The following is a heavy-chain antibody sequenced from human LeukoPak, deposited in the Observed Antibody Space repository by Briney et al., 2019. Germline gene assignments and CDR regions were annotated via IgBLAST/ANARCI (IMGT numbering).Heavy chain of an antibody. CDR2: ISGSGGST. V-gene: IGHV3-23*01. D-gene: IGHD2-2*01. CDR3: AKTGSTAPHYYGMDV. Sequence: GRSLRLSCAASGFTFSSYGMHWVRQAPGKGLEWVSAISGSGGSTYYADSVKGRFTISRDNSKNTLYLQMNSLRAEDTAVYYCAKTGSTAPHYYGMDVWGKGTTVTVSS. J-gene: IGHJ6*04. CDR1: GFTFSSYG.